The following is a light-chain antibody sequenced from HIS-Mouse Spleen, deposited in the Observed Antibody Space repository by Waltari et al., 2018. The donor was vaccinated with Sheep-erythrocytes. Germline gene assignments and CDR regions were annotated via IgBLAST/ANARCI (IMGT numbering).Light chain of an antibody. J-gene: IGLJ2*01. Sequence: SYDLPQPPSVSVSPGQTARITCSGDALPKKSAYWYQQKSGQAPVLVIYEDSKRPSGIPERFSGSSSGTMATLTISGAQVEDEADYYCYSTDSSGNHRVFGGGTKLTVL. CDR2: EDS. CDR1: ALPKKS. V-gene: IGLV3-10*01. CDR3: YSTDSSGNHRV.